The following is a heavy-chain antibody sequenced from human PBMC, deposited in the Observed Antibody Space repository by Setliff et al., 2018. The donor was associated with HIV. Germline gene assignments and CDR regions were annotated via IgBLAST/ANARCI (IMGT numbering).Heavy chain of an antibody. CDR2: IIPIFGST. V-gene: IGHV1-69*05. J-gene: IGHJ4*02. CDR1: GGTFSSYA. Sequence: SVKVSCKASGGTFSSYAISWVRQAPGQGLEWMGRIIPIFGSTNYAQKFQGRVTITRDTSASTVHMELSSLRSEDTAIYYCARSQGYFDWLSLGAFDYWGQGTLVTVSS. D-gene: IGHD3-9*01. CDR3: ARSQGYFDWLSLGAFDY.